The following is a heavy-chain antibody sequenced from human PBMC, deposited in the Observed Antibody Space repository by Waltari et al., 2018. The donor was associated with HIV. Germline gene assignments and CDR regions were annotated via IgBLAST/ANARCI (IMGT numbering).Heavy chain of an antibody. CDR3: AKTSLSSWDGDLQH. CDR2: ISGSGGYT. J-gene: IGHJ1*01. D-gene: IGHD6-13*01. CDR1: GFTFSSHA. V-gene: IGHV3-23*01. Sequence: EVQLLESGGGLVQPGGSLRLSCAASGFTFSSHAMSWVRQAPGKGLEWVSAISGSGGYTYYADSVKGRFTISRDNSKNTLYLQMNSLRAEDTAVYYCAKTSLSSWDGDLQHWGQGTLVTVSS.